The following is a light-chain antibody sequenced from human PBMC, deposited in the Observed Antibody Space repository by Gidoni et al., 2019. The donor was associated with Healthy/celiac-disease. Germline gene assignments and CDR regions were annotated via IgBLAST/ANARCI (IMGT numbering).Light chain of an antibody. CDR1: QSIRSY. CDR3: QQGYSTPYT. CDR2: AAS. V-gene: IGKV1-39*01. J-gene: IGKJ2*01. Sequence: DIQMTQSPSSLSASVGDRVTITCRASQSIRSYLNWYQQKPGKAPTLLIYAASSLQGGVPSRFSCIRSGTAFTLTISSLQPEDFATYYCQQGYSTPYTFGQGTKLEIK.